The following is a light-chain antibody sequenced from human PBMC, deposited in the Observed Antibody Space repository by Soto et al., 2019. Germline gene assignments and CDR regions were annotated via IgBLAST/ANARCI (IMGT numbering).Light chain of an antibody. CDR2: RAS. CDR3: QQYYSTPWT. V-gene: IGKV4-1*01. Sequence: DIVMTQSPDSLAVSLGERATINCKSSQSVLYSSNNKNYLAWYRQKPGQPPKLLIYRASTRESGVPDRFSGSGSGTDFTLTISSLQAEDVAVYYCQQYYSTPWTFGQGTKVEIK. CDR1: QSVLYSSNNKNY. J-gene: IGKJ1*01.